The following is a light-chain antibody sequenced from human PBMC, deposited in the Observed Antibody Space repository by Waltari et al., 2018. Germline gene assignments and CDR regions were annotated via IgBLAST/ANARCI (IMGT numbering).Light chain of an antibody. Sequence: QSVLTQPPSASGTPGQRVTISCSGSNSNVRVNPVTWYQQLPGAAPAVLIYSNDQRPSGVPDRISGSKSGTSASLAISGLQSEDEAHYYCAAWDDSLRAVVFGGGTKVTVL. CDR2: SND. V-gene: IGLV1-44*01. J-gene: IGLJ2*01. CDR1: NSNVRVNP. CDR3: AAWDDSLRAVV.